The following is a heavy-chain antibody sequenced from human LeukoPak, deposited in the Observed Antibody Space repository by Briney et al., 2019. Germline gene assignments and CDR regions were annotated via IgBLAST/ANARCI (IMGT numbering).Heavy chain of an antibody. J-gene: IGHJ4*02. CDR1: SDSIYSGIYY. CDR2: IYTSGST. V-gene: IGHV4-61*02. D-gene: IGHD5-18*01. Sequence: ASETLSLTCTVSSDSIYSGIYYWSWIPQPAGKGLEWIGRIYTSGSTYYNPSLKSRVTISLDTSKDQFSLTLISVTAADTAVYYCVRDVDTFFDYWGQGTLVTVSS. CDR3: VRDVDTFFDY.